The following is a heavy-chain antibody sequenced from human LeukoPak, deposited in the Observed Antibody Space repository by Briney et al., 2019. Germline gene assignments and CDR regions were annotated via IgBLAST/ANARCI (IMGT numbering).Heavy chain of an antibody. V-gene: IGHV3-7*01. J-gene: IGHJ4*02. Sequence: PGGSLRLSCATSGFTFSSYWMTWVRQAPGKGLERVANIKQDGSEKYYVDSVKGRFTISRDNDKNSLHLQMNSLRAEDTAVYYCARFARYGDYVPLDYWGQGTLVTVSS. CDR2: IKQDGSEK. CDR3: ARFARYGDYVPLDY. D-gene: IGHD4-17*01. CDR1: GFTFSSYW.